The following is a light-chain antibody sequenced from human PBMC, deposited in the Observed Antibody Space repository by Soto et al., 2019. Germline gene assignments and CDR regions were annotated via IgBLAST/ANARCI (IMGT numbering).Light chain of an antibody. J-gene: IGLJ1*01. CDR3: SSYTSRSTLDYV. Sequence: QSALTQPASVSGSPGQSITISCTGTSSDVGGYNYVSWYQQHPGKAPKLMIYEVSNRPSGVSNRFSGSKSGNTASLTISGLQPEDEADYYCSSYTSRSTLDYVFGSGTKVTVL. V-gene: IGLV2-14*01. CDR1: SSDVGGYNY. CDR2: EVS.